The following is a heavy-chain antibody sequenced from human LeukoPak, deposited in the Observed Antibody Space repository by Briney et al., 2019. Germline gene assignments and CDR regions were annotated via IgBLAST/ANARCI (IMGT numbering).Heavy chain of an antibody. CDR3: ARHEVKAAWFGHSVGWFDP. D-gene: IGHD3-10*01. Sequence: SETLSLTCTVSGGSISNYYWSWIRQPPGKGLEWIGYISYSGSTNYNPSLRSRVTISVDTSKNQFSLKLSSVTAADTAVYYCARHEVKAAWFGHSVGWFDPWGQGTLVTVSS. V-gene: IGHV4-59*08. CDR1: GGSISNYY. CDR2: ISYSGST. J-gene: IGHJ5*02.